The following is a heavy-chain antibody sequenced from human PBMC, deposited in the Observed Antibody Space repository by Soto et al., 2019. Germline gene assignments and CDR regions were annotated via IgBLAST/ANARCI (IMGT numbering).Heavy chain of an antibody. CDR1: GFPFSSTD. D-gene: IGHD3-10*01. J-gene: IGHJ5*02. CDR3: AKNSGWFNT. V-gene: IGHV3-23*01. Sequence: GGSLRLSCAASGFPFSSTDMTWVCQAPGKGLEWVSTIDGSGGTTYYADSVKGRFTISRDNSINTVFLQMNSLRADDTALYFCAKNSGWFNTWGQGALVTVSS. CDR2: IDGSGGTT.